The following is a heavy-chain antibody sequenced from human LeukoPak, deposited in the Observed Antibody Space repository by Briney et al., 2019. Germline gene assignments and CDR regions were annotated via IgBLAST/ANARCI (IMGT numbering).Heavy chain of an antibody. V-gene: IGHV3-23*01. CDR3: AKDPPAGVIPQDDY. CDR1: GFTFSIYA. CDR2: ISGSGSGGST. D-gene: IGHD3-10*01. Sequence: PGGSLRLSCAASGFTFSIYAMSWGRPAPGKGLEWVSGISGSGSGGSTNYANSVKGRFTISRDNSKNILYLQMNSLRAEDTAVYYCAKDPPAGVIPQDDYWGQGTLVTVSS. J-gene: IGHJ4*02.